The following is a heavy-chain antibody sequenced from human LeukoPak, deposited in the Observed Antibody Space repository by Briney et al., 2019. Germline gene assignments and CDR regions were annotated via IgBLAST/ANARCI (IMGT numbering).Heavy chain of an antibody. Sequence: QPGGSLRLSCAASGFTFSSYDMHWVRQPTGKGLEWVSAIGTAGDTYYPGSVKGRFTISRENAKNSLYLQMNSLRTGDTAVYYCARVHYFDTSGFEYWYFDLWGRGTLVTVSS. CDR3: ARVHYFDTSGFEYWYFDL. J-gene: IGHJ2*01. D-gene: IGHD3-22*01. V-gene: IGHV3-13*01. CDR2: IGTAGDT. CDR1: GFTFSSYD.